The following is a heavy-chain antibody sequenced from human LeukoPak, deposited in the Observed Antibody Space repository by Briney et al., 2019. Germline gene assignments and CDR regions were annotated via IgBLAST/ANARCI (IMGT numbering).Heavy chain of an antibody. CDR3: ARERYYGSGSLPYGMDV. CDR2: ISSSGSTI. CDR1: GFTFSSYE. J-gene: IGHJ6*02. D-gene: IGHD3-10*01. Sequence: PGGSLRLSCAASGFTFSSYEMNWVHQAPGKGLEWVSYISSSGSTIYYADSVKSRFTISRDNAKNSLYLQMNSLRAEDTAVYYCARERYYGSGSLPYGMDVWAKGPRSPSP. V-gene: IGHV3-48*03.